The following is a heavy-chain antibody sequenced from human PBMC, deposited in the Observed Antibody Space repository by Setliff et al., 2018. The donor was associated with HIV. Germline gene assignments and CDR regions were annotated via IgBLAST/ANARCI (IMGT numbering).Heavy chain of an antibody. J-gene: IGHJ4*02. CDR1: GFTFSSYW. Sequence: GGSLRLSCAASGFTFSSYWMSWVRQAPGKGLEWVAVIWSDGGHKYYADSVKGRFTLSRDNSKNTLYLQMNSLRAEDTAVYYCAKDGQILSGYYYFFDSWGQGTLVTVSS. V-gene: IGHV3-33*06. CDR3: AKDGQILSGYYYFFDS. CDR2: IWSDGGHK. D-gene: IGHD3-22*01.